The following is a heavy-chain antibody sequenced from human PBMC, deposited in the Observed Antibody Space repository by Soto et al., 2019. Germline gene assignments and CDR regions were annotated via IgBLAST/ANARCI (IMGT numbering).Heavy chain of an antibody. CDR1: GFTFSSYG. CDR2: IWYDGSNK. D-gene: IGHD6-19*01. J-gene: IGHJ4*02. Sequence: GGSLRLSCAASGFTFSSYGMHWVRQAPGKGLEWVAVIWYDGSNKYYADSVKGRFTISRDNSKNTLYLQMNSLRAEDTAVYYCARLLKPGMAVAGPFDYWGQGTLVTVSS. V-gene: IGHV3-33*01. CDR3: ARLLKPGMAVAGPFDY.